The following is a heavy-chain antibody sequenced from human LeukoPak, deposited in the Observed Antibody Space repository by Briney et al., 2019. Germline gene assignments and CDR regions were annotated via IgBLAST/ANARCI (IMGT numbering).Heavy chain of an antibody. D-gene: IGHD1-26*01. CDR3: ARGGDVVGALFDS. J-gene: IGHJ4*02. V-gene: IGHV3-53*01. CDR1: GFPVSSCF. Sequence: GGSLRLSCAASGFPVSSCFMAWVRQAPGKGLEWVSVIYNAGSTYYADSVKGRFTISRDDSKNTLSLQMNSLRAEDTAVYYCARGGDVVGALFDSWGQGTLVTVSS. CDR2: IYNAGST.